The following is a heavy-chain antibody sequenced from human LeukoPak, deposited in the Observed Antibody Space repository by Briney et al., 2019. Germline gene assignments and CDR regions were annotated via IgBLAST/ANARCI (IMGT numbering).Heavy chain of an antibody. D-gene: IGHD3-10*01. V-gene: IGHV4-34*01. J-gene: IGHJ4*02. Sequence: PSETLSLTCAVYGGSFSGYYWSWIRQPPGKGLEWIGEINHSGSTNYNPSLKSRVTISVDTSKNQFSLKLSSVTAADTAVYYCARDILWFGELLSLYYFDYWGQGTLVTVSS. CDR2: INHSGST. CDR1: GGSFSGYY. CDR3: ARDILWFGELLSLYYFDY.